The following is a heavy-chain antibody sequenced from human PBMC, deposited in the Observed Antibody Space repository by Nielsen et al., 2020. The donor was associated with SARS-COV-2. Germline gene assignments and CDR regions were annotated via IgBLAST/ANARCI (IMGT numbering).Heavy chain of an antibody. CDR2: IWSDAISK. D-gene: IGHD5-12*01. Sequence: GGSLRLSCAASGFTLSNNGIHWVRQAPGKGLEWVAIIWSDAISKSYANSVKGRFSMSRDNSKNTLFLQMNRLRAEDTAVYYCARARPGYSDYEGDYSYMDVWGEGTTVTVS. CDR3: ARARPGYSDYEGDYSYMDV. V-gene: IGHV3-33*01. CDR1: GFTLSNNG. J-gene: IGHJ6*03.